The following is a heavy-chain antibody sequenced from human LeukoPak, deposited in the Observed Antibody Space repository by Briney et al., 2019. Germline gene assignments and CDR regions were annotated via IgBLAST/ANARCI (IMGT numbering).Heavy chain of an antibody. D-gene: IGHD3-3*01. V-gene: IGHV3-64*04. Sequence: GGSLRLSCSTSGFIFSNHFMHWVRQAPGKGLEYVSSIGPNGASTLYADSVKGRFTISRDNSKNTLYLQMNSLRAEDTAVYYCATHGSGYYRDFDYWGQGTLVTVSS. CDR1: GFIFSNHF. CDR3: ATHGSGYYRDFDY. CDR2: IGPNGAST. J-gene: IGHJ4*02.